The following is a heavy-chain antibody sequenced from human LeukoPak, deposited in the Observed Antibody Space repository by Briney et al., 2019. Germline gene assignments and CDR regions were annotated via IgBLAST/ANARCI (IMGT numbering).Heavy chain of an antibody. CDR3: ARVIGGGSQNHDAFDI. D-gene: IGHD1-26*01. CDR2: ITTTSSSI. Sequence: GGALRLSCVGSEFNFSSYSMHWVRQAPGKGLEGVSYITTTSSSIYYADSVKGRFTTSRDNAKNSLYLQMNSLSADDTAVYYCARVIGGGSQNHDAFDIWGQGTMVTVSS. J-gene: IGHJ3*02. V-gene: IGHV3-48*04. CDR1: EFNFSSYS.